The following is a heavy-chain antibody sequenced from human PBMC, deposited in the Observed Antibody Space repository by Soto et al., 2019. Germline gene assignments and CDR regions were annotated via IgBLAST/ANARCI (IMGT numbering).Heavy chain of an antibody. CDR3: ARLRIATNNYKWFDP. CDR1: GAALNSGNYY. J-gene: IGHJ5*02. Sequence: SETLSLTCSVSGAALNSGNYYWSWIRQVPGKGLEWIGHIYVTGAVDYSPSLRDRITISQDTSERQFSLNLRLVTAADTAVYYCARLRIATNNYKWFDPWGQGTLVTVSS. D-gene: IGHD2-21*01. CDR2: IYVTGAV. V-gene: IGHV4-31*03.